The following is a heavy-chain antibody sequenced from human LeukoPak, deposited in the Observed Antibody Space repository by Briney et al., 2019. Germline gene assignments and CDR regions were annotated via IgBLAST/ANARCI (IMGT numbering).Heavy chain of an antibody. CDR1: GFTFSSYA. CDR2: ISSDGSNK. CDR3: ARDDGSGERCYRSWFDP. Sequence: GGSLRLSCAASGFTFSSYAMNWVREAPGKGLEWGALISSDGSNKTYAASAKGRFTISRDNSKNTLYLQMNSLRAEDTAVYYCARDDGSGERCYRSWFDPWGQGTLVTLSS. J-gene: IGHJ5*02. D-gene: IGHD3-22*01. V-gene: IGHV3-30-3*01.